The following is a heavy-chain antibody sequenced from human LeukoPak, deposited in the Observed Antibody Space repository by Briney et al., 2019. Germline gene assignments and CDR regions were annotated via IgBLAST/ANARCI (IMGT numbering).Heavy chain of an antibody. CDR2: ISNSGST. D-gene: IGHD6-13*01. CDR3: ARDTNLGIAAASNWFDP. CDR1: GGSISSGGYY. V-gene: IGHV4-31*03. J-gene: IGHJ5*02. Sequence: SETLSLTRTVSGGSISSGGYYWSWIRHHPGTGLEWIGYISNSGSTSYNPSLKSRVAISADTAKNQFSLKLSSVTAADTAVYYCARDTNLGIAAASNWFDPWGQGTLVTVSS.